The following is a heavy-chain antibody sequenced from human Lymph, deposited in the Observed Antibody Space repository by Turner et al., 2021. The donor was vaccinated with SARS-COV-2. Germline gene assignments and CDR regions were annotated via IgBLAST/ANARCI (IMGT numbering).Heavy chain of an antibody. CDR3: AKDHAWYSSGWYARGLDY. D-gene: IGHD6-19*01. J-gene: IGHJ4*02. V-gene: IGHV3-30*18. Sequence: QVQLLESGGGVVQPGRSLRLSCAASGFTFSSYDMHWVRQAPGKGLEWVAGISHDGSDKYYADSVKGRFTISRDNSKNTLYLQMHSLRAEDTAVYYCAKDHAWYSSGWYARGLDYWGQGSLVTVSS. CDR1: GFTFSSYD. CDR2: ISHDGSDK.